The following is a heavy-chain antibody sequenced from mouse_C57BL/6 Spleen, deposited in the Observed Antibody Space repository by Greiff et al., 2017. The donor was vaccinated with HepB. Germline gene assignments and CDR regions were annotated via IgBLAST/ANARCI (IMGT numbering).Heavy chain of an antibody. CDR3: ARLDYYYGSSYDWYFDV. CDR1: GYAFSSSW. D-gene: IGHD1-1*01. CDR2: IYPGDGDT. V-gene: IGHV1-82*01. J-gene: IGHJ1*03. Sequence: VQLQQSGPELVKPGASVKISCKASGYAFSSSWMNWVKQRPGKGLEWIGRIYPGDGDTNYNGKFKGKATLTADKSSSTAYMQLSSLTSEDSAVYFCARLDYYYGSSYDWYFDVWGTGTTVTVSS.